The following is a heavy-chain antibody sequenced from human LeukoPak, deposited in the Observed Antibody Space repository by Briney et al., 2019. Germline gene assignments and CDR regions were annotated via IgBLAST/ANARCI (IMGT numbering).Heavy chain of an antibody. J-gene: IGHJ4*02. CDR1: GFTFSSYW. V-gene: IGHV3-74*01. CDR3: ARGRPHGNDY. CDR2: IARDGSST. Sequence: GVSLRLSCAASGFTFSSYWMKWVRHAQGRGRVWVSRIARDGSSTTYADSVKGRFSISRDNAKNTLYLQMNSLRVEDTAVYYCARGRPHGNDYWGQGTLVTVSS. D-gene: IGHD4-23*01.